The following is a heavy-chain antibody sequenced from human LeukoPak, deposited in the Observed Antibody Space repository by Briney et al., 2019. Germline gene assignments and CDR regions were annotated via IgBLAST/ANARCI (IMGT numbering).Heavy chain of an antibody. CDR2: TSASSGST. Sequence: GGSLRLSCAASGFTFSSYATSWVRRAPGKGLEWVSGTSASSGSTYYADSVKGRFTISRDNSKNTLYLQMNSLRAEDTAVYYCAKTYSYGRNFDYWGQGTLVTVSS. V-gene: IGHV3-23*01. D-gene: IGHD5-18*01. CDR3: AKTYSYGRNFDY. J-gene: IGHJ4*02. CDR1: GFTFSSYA.